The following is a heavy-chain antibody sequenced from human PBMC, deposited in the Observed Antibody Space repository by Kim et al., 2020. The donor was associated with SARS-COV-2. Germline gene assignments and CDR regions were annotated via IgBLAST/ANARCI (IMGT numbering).Heavy chain of an antibody. CDR1: GYTFTSYG. J-gene: IGHJ6*02. CDR2: ISAYNGNT. V-gene: IGHV1-18*01. Sequence: ASVKVSCKASGYTFTSYGISWVRQAPGQGLEWMGWISAYNGNTNYAQKLQGRVTMTTDTSTSTAYMELRSLRSDDTAVYYCARDRPKWLVIYYYGMDVWGQGTTVTVSS. CDR3: ARDRPKWLVIYYYGMDV. D-gene: IGHD6-19*01.